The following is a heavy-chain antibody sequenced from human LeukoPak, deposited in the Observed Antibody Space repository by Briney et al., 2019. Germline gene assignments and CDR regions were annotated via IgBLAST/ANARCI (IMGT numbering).Heavy chain of an antibody. J-gene: IGHJ5*02. CDR2: IYYSGST. Sequence: PSETLSLTCTVSGGSISSYYWSWVRQPPGKGLEWIGYIYYSGSTNYNPSLKGRVTISVDTSKNQFSLKLSSVTAADTAVYYCARGGIVGATGNWFDPWGQGTLVTVSS. CDR3: ARGGIVGATGNWFDP. D-gene: IGHD1-26*01. V-gene: IGHV4-59*01. CDR1: GGSISSYY.